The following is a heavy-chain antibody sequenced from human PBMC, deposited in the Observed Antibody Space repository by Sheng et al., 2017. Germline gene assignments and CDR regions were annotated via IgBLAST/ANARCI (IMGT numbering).Heavy chain of an antibody. CDR1: GFTFSSYG. J-gene: IGHJ4*02. CDR3: ARDRGVNENDY. V-gene: IGHV3-33*01. Sequence: QVQLVESGGGVVQPGRSLRLSCAASGFTFSSYGMHWVRQAPGKGLEWVAVIWYDGSNKYYADSVKGRFTISRDNSKNTLYLQMNSLRAEDTAVYYCARDRGVNENDYWGQGTLVTVSS. D-gene: IGHD3-10*01. CDR2: IWYDGSNK.